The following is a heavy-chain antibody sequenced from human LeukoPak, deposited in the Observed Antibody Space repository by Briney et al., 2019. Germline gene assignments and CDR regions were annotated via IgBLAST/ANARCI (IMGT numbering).Heavy chain of an antibody. V-gene: IGHV3-74*01. CDR1: GLTFSSYN. CDR3: ARDLGQYYDTSDNWFDP. D-gene: IGHD3-22*01. J-gene: IGHJ5*02. CDR2: INSDGINT. Sequence: GGSLRLSCVASGLTFSSYNMNWVRQAPGKGLVWVSRINSDGINTSYADSVKGRFTISRDNAKNTLNLQMNSLRAEDTAVYYCARDLGQYYDTSDNWFDPWGQGTLVTVSS.